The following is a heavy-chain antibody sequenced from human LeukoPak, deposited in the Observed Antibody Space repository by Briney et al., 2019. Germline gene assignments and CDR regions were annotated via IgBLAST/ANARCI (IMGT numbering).Heavy chain of an antibody. J-gene: IGHJ4*02. CDR1: GGSISSSSYY. CDR2: IYYSGST. CDR3: ARGASSSWFFDY. V-gene: IGHV4-39*07. D-gene: IGHD6-13*01. Sequence: PSETLSLTCTVSGGSISSSSYYWGWIRQPPGKGLEWIGSIYYSGSTYYNPSLKSRVTISVDTSKNQFSLKLSSVTAADTAVYYCARGASSSWFFDYWGQGTLVTVSS.